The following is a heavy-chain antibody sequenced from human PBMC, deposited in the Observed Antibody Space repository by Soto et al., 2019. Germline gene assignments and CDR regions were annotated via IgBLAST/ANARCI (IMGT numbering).Heavy chain of an antibody. CDR2: IDSDGSTT. V-gene: IGHV3-74*01. CDR3: ARGEDNGGWGAY. J-gene: IGHJ4*02. Sequence: GGSLRLSCAASGFTFSTYWMHWVRQVPGKGLVWVSRIDSDGSTTNYADSVKGRFTISRDNAKSTLYLQMNSLRVEDTAVYYCARGEDNGGWGAYWGQGTLVTVYS. CDR1: GFTFSTYW. D-gene: IGHD2-8*01.